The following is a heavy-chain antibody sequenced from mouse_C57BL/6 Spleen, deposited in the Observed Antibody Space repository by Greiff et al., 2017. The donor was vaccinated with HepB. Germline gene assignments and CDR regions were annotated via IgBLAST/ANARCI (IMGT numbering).Heavy chain of an antibody. D-gene: IGHD3-3*01. CDR1: GYTFTSYW. J-gene: IGHJ2*01. V-gene: IGHV1-50*01. CDR3: ARGGGQLYFDY. Sequence: QVQLQQPGAELVKPGASVKLSCKASGYTFTSYWMQWVKQRPGQGLEWIGEIDPSDSYTNYNQKFKGKATLTVDTSSSTAYMQLSSLTSEDSAVYYCARGGGQLYFDYWGQGTTLTVSS. CDR2: IDPSDSYT.